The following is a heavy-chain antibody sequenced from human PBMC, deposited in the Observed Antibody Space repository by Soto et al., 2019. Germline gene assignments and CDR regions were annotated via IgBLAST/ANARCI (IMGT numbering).Heavy chain of an antibody. Sequence: EVQLVESGGGLVQPGGSLRLSCAASGFTFRSYWMHWVRQAPRKGLVWVSRISPDGRITNYADSVKGRFTISRDNAKNTLFMQMTSLSAEDTAVYYCKREVATVPDYWGQGTLVTVSS. CDR2: ISPDGRIT. V-gene: IGHV3-74*01. J-gene: IGHJ4*02. CDR1: GFTFRSYW. D-gene: IGHD6-13*01. CDR3: KREVATVPDY.